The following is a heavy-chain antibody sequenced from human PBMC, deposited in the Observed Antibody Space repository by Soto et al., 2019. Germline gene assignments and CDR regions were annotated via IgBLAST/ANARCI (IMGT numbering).Heavy chain of an antibody. V-gene: IGHV3-15*07. J-gene: IGHJ3*02. Sequence: SVSNAWMNWVRQAPGKGLEWVGRIKSKPDGGTTDYAAPVKGRFTISRDDSKNTLYLQMNSLKTEDTAVYYCTTGRMDIVVVVAAGGAAFDIWGQGTMVTVSS. CDR1: SVSNAW. CDR3: TTGRMDIVVVVAAGGAAFDI. CDR2: IKSKPDGGTT. D-gene: IGHD2-15*01.